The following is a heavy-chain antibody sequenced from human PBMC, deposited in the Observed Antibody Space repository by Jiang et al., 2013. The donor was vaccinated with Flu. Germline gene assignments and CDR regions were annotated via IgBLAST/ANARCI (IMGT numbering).Heavy chain of an antibody. D-gene: IGHD2-2*01. Sequence: VQLLESGGGLVQPGRSLRLSCTASGFSFGDYAVSWLRQAPGKGLEWVGFIRNKLYRGTTDYAASVKGRFIISRDDSKSIAYLQMSSLKTEDTAVYYCTRDLVRDVILIPATYFDYWGQGRPGHRLL. V-gene: IGHV3-49*03. CDR3: TRDLVRDVILIPATYFDY. J-gene: IGHJ4*02. CDR1: GFSFGDYA. CDR2: IRNKLYRGTT.